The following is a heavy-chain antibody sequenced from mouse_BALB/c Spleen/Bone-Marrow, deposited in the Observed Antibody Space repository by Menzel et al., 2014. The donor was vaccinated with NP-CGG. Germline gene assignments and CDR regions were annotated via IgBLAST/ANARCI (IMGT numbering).Heavy chain of an antibody. CDR1: GYTFTSYW. J-gene: IGHJ3*01. V-gene: IGHV1S81*02. CDR3: ARAGGYDGFAY. D-gene: IGHD2-2*01. Sequence: QVQLQQSGAELVKPGASVKLSCKASGYTFTSYWMHWVKQRPGQGLEWIGEINPSNGHADYNEKFRSKATLTVDRSSSTAYMQLSSLTSEDSAVYYCARAGGYDGFAYWGQGTLVTVSA. CDR2: INPSNGHA.